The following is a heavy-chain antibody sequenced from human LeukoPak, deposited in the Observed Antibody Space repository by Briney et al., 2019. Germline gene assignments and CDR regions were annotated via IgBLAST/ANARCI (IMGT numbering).Heavy chain of an antibody. CDR2: ISYDGSNK. J-gene: IGHJ4*02. V-gene: IGHV3-30*18. CDR1: GFTFSSYG. CDR3: AKGYCSGGSCCSHY. Sequence: PGGSLRLSCAASGFTFSSYGMHWVRQAPGKGLEWVAVISYDGSNKYYADSVKGRFTISRDNSKNTLYLQMNSLRAEDTAVYYCAKGYCSGGSCCSHYWGQGTLVTVSS. D-gene: IGHD2-15*01.